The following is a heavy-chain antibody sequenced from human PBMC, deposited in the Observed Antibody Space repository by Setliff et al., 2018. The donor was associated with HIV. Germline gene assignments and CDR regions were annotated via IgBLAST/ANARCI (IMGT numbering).Heavy chain of an antibody. CDR3: ARSRGSRYDTASNRRGYYYDF. J-gene: IGHJ4*02. D-gene: IGHD3-3*01. CDR2: INQGRTT. V-gene: IGHV4-34*01. Sequence: SETLSLTCAVYGGPFSGYYWTWIRQSPERGLEWIGEINQGRTTDYNPSLKRRVSISVDTSKNQFSLKLSSVTVADTAVYFCARSRGSRYDTASNRRGYYYDFWSQGTQVTVSS. CDR1: GGPFSGYY.